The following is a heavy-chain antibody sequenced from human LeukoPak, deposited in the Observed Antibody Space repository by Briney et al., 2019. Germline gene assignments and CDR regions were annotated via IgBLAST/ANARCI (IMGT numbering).Heavy chain of an antibody. J-gene: IGHJ1*01. Sequence: ASVKVSCKASGGTFSSYAISWVRQAPGQGLEWMGRIIPILGIANYAQKFQGRVTITADKSTSTAYMELSSLRSEDTAVYYCARLVVPAEGYFQHWGQGTLVTVSS. D-gene: IGHD2-2*01. CDR3: ARLVVPAEGYFQH. CDR2: IIPILGIA. CDR1: GGTFSSYA. V-gene: IGHV1-69*04.